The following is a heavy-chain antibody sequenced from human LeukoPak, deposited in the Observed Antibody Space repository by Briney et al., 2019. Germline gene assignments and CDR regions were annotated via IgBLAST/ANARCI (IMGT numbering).Heavy chain of an antibody. CDR1: GFTVSSNY. D-gene: IGHD5-18*01. CDR2: IYSGGST. CDR3: ARVSVATAMVYTYYYHGMDV. J-gene: IGHJ6*02. V-gene: IGHV3-53*01. Sequence: PGGSLTLSCTASGFTVSSNYMSWVRQAPGKGLEWVSVIYSGGSTHYADSVKGRFTISRDNSKNTLYLHMNSLRADDRAVYYCARVSVATAMVYTYYYHGMDVWGPGATVTVSS.